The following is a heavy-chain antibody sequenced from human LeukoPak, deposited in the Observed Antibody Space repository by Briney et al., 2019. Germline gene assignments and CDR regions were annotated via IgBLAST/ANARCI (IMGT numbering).Heavy chain of an antibody. CDR1: GFIFSTYS. Sequence: GGSLRLSCAASGFIFSTYSMNWVRQAPGKGLEWVSSISSTSTYTYHADSVRGRFTISRDNAKNSLYLQMNSLRAEDTAVYYCVRPLHTVATLYYYGMDVWGQGTTVTVSS. D-gene: IGHD4-11*01. CDR2: ISSTSTYT. CDR3: VRPLHTVATLYYYGMDV. J-gene: IGHJ6*02. V-gene: IGHV3-21*01.